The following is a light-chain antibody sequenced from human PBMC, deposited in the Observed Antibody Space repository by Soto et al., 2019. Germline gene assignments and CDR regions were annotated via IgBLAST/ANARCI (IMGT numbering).Light chain of an antibody. Sequence: QSPLTQPRSVSGSPGQSVTISCTGTRSDVGGYKYVSWYQHHPGKAPKVMIYDVSKRPSGVPDRFSGSKSGNTASLTISGLQAEDEADYYCCSYAGTYTWVFGGGTKLTVL. V-gene: IGLV2-11*01. CDR1: RSDVGGYKY. CDR2: DVS. J-gene: IGLJ3*02. CDR3: CSYAGTYTWV.